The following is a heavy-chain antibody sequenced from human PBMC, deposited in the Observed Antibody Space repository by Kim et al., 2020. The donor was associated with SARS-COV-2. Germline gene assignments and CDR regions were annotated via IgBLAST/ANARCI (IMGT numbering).Heavy chain of an antibody. V-gene: IGHV1-69*13. CDR3: ARGEDYYDSSGYYYAQSDY. CDR1: GGTFSSYA. Sequence: SVKVSCKASGGTFSSYAISWVRQAPGQGLEWMGGIIPIFGTANYAQKFQGRVTITADESTSTAYMELSSLRSEDTAVYYCARGEDYYDSSGYYYAQSDYWGQGTLVTVSS. D-gene: IGHD3-22*01. J-gene: IGHJ4*02. CDR2: IIPIFGTA.